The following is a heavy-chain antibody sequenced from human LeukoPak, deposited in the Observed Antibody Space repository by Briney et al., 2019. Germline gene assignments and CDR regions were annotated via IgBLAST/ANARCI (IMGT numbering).Heavy chain of an antibody. CDR1: GGSFSGYY. CDR3: ARQRRVRGAKEVYYYYYYYMDV. CDR2: INHSGST. D-gene: IGHD3-10*01. Sequence: TSETLSLTCTVYGGSFSGYYWSWIRQPPGKGLEWIGEINHSGSTNYNPSLKSRVTISVDTSKNQFSLKLSSVTAADTAVYYCARQRRVRGAKEVYYYYYYYMDVWGKGTTVTISS. V-gene: IGHV4-34*01. J-gene: IGHJ6*03.